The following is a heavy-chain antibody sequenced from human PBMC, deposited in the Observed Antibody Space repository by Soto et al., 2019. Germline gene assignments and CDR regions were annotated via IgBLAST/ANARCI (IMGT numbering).Heavy chain of an antibody. CDR1: GGCISSGDVY. V-gene: IGHV4-30-4*01. D-gene: IGHD3-16*01. J-gene: IGHJ6*02. CDR3: ARDEGRVVPPSLLFGLDV. Sequence: TLSLTFTVCGGCISSGDVYWSWIRQSPGKGLEWIGHIYESGRTHYNPSLENRVSMSVDTTKNQFSLRLTSVTAADTAVYYCARDEGRVVPPSLLFGLDVCGQGTTVTVSS. CDR2: IYESGRT.